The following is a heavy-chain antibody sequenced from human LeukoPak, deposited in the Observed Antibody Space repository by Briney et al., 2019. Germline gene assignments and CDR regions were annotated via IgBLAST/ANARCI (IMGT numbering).Heavy chain of an antibody. Sequence: SETLSLTCIVSGGSITDYYWSWIGHSSGKGLEWIGYMYYSGSAYYNPSLKTRVTISVDTSKNQFSLKLPSVTAADTAVYYCARSTFSSNWNLWGQGTLVTVSS. CDR2: MYYSGSA. CDR3: ARSTFSSNWNL. CDR1: GGSITDYY. J-gene: IGHJ4*02. D-gene: IGHD6-13*01. V-gene: IGHV4-59*08.